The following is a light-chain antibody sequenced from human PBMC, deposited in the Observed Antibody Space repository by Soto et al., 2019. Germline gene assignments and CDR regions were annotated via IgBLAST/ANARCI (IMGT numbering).Light chain of an antibody. CDR3: QQRSDSPPLT. V-gene: IGKV3-11*01. Sequence: EVVLTQSPATLSLSPGDRATLSCRASQSVFGYLAWYQHKPGQAPRLLIYEAYKRATGVPARFSGSGSETDFTLISSSLEPEDFAGYYCQQRSDSPPLTFGGGTKVEIK. CDR1: QSVFGY. CDR2: EAY. J-gene: IGKJ4*01.